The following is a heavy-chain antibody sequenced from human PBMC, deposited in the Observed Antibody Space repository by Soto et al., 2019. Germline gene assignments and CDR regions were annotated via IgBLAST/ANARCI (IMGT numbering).Heavy chain of an antibody. J-gene: IGHJ4*02. Sequence: PGGSLRLSCSASGFTFSSYAMHWVRQAPGKGLEYVSAISSNGGSTYYSDSVKGRFTISRDNSKNTLYLQMSSRRAEDTAVYYCVNGAGAGCCSGGSCPVRGAFGCWGQGTLVAVSS. CDR2: ISSNGGST. V-gene: IGHV3-64D*06. CDR1: GFTFSSYA. D-gene: IGHD2-15*01. CDR3: VNGAGAGCCSGGSCPVRGAFGC.